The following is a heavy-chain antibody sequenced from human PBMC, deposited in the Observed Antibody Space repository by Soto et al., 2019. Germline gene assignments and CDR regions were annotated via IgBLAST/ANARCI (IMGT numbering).Heavy chain of an antibody. Sequence: ASVKVSCKASGYTFTSYYMHWVRQAPGQGLEWMGIINPSGGSTSYAQKFQGRVTMTRDTSTSTVYMELSSLRSEDTAVYYCAISAGDDFWSGYYNYWGQGTLVTVSS. J-gene: IGHJ4*02. CDR1: GYTFTSYY. V-gene: IGHV1-46*03. D-gene: IGHD3-3*01. CDR2: INPSGGST. CDR3: AISAGDDFWSGYYNY.